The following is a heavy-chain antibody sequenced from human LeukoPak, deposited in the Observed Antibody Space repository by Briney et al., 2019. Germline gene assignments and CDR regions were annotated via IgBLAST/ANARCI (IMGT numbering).Heavy chain of an antibody. D-gene: IGHD3-10*01. CDR3: AKNYGSGTYYNYFDP. CDR2: ISGSGGAT. J-gene: IGHJ4*02. Sequence: AGGSLRLSCAASGFTFSSFAMSWVRRAPGKGLEWVSSISGSGGATYYADSVKGRFTISRDNFENTLYLQINSLRAEDTAVFYCAKNYGSGTYYNYFDPWGQGTLVTVSP. CDR1: GFTFSSFA. V-gene: IGHV3-23*01.